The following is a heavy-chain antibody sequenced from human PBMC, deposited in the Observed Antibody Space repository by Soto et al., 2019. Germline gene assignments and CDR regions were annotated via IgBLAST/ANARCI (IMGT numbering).Heavy chain of an antibody. CDR1: GDSISSNNX. CDR2: IYHSGST. V-gene: IGHV4-4*02. CDR3: ARVALXTFYXDSTGSNFDY. J-gene: IGHJ4*02. D-gene: IGHD3-22*01. Sequence: QVQLQESGPGLVKPSGTLSLTCDVSGDSISSNNXWSWVRQPPGKGLEWIGEIYHSGSTNYNPSLKSRVTMSVDKSRNQFSLKLISVTAADTAVYYCARVALXTFYXDSTGSNFDYWGQGTLVTVSS.